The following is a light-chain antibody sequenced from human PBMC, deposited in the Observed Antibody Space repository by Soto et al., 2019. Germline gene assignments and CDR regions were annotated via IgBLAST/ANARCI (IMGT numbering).Light chain of an antibody. J-gene: IGLJ2*01. V-gene: IGLV2-8*01. CDR1: SSDVGGYNF. CDR3: SSYAGTSSPVV. CDR2: DVS. Sequence: QSAPTQPPSASGSPGQSVTISCTGSSSDVGGYNFVSWYQQHPGKAPKLMIYDVSERPSGVPDRFSGSKSGNTASLTVSGLQADDEADYYCSSYAGTSSPVVFGGGTKVTVL.